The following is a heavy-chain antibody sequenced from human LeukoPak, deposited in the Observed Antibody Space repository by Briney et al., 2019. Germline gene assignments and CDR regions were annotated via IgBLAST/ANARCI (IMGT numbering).Heavy chain of an antibody. D-gene: IGHD2-8*01. J-gene: IGHJ4*02. Sequence: SETLSLTCTVSGGSISTYYWSWIRQPPGKGLEWIGHIHYSGTTNYNPSLNSRVTISVDTSKNQFSLKLSSVTAADTAVYYCAREKPDQPDIVLMNDGFDYWGQGTLVTVSS. CDR3: AREKPDQPDIVLMNDGFDY. V-gene: IGHV4-59*12. CDR2: IHYSGTT. CDR1: GGSISTYY.